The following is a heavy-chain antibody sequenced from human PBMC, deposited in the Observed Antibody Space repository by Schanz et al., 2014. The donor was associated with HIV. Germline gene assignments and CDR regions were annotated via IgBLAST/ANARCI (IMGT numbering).Heavy chain of an antibody. CDR3: VRGQRLNSHSYYRGMAV. D-gene: IGHD6-25*01. CDR2: ISGSGDNI. J-gene: IGHJ6*02. V-gene: IGHV3-11*01. Sequence: PGGSLRLSCAASGFTFSDYYISWIRQAPGKGLEWVSYISGSGDNIYYADSVKGRFTISRDNADNSLFLQANSLRAEDTAIYYCVRGQRLNSHSYYRGMAVWGQGTTVAVSS. CDR1: GFTFSDYY.